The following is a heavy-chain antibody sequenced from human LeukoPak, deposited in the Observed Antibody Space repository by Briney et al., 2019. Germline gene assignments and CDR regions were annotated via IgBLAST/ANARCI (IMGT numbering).Heavy chain of an antibody. V-gene: IGHV1-69*05. D-gene: IGHD6-6*01. CDR2: IIPIFGTA. J-gene: IGHJ6*03. CDR3: ARDHYSSSSGDYYYYMDV. Sequence: SVKVSCKASGGTFSSYAISWVRQAPGQGLEWVGRIIPIFGTANYAQKFQGRVTITTDESTSTAYMELSSLRSEDTAVYYCARDHYSSSSGDYYYYMDVWGKGTTVTVSS. CDR1: GGTFSSYA.